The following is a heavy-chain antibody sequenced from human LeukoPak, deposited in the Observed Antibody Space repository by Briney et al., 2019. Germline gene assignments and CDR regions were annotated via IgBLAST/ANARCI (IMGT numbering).Heavy chain of an antibody. V-gene: IGHV1-69*05. CDR2: IIPIFGTA. J-gene: IGHJ4*02. D-gene: IGHD1-26*01. Sequence: SVKVSCKASGGTFSSYAISWVRQAPGQGLEWMGGIIPIFGTANYAQKFQGRVTITTDESTSTAYMELSSLRSEDTAVYYCAKSGVGAPRTFDYWGQGTLVTVSS. CDR3: AKSGVGAPRTFDY. CDR1: GGTFSSYA.